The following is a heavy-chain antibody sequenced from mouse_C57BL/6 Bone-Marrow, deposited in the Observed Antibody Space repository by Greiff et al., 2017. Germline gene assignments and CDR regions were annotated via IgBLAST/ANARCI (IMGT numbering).Heavy chain of an antibody. CDR3: ARYYYGSSYLAWFAY. CDR2: INPSTGGT. V-gene: IGHV1-43*01. CDR1: GYSFTGYY. D-gene: IGHD1-1*01. Sequence: EVQLQQSGPELVKPGASVKISCKASGYSFTGYYMHWVKQSSEKSLEWIGEINPSTGGTSYNQKFKGKATLTVDKSSSTAYMQLKSLTYEDSAVYYCARYYYGSSYLAWFAYWGQGTLVTVSA. J-gene: IGHJ3*01.